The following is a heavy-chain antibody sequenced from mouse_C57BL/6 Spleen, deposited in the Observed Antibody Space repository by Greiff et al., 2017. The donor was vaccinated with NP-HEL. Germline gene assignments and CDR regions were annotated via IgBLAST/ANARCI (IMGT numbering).Heavy chain of an antibody. CDR2: IYPGSGNT. Sequence: QVQLQQSGAELVRPGASVKLSCKASGYTFTDYYINWVKQRPGQGLEWIARIYPGSGNTYYNEKFKGKATLTAEKSSSTAYMQLSSLTSEDSAVYFCARSAGSGYWYAMDYWGQGTSVTVSS. J-gene: IGHJ4*01. D-gene: IGHD3-2*02. CDR3: ARSAGSGYWYAMDY. V-gene: IGHV1-76*01. CDR1: GYTFTDYY.